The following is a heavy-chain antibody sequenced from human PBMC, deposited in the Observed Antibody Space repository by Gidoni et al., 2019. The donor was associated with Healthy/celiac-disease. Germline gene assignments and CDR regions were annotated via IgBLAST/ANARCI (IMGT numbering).Heavy chain of an antibody. CDR1: GFTFLRSS. V-gene: IGHV3-21*01. D-gene: IGHD6-13*01. CDR2: SSSSSSYI. Sequence: EVQLVESGGGLLNPGGSLSLSCPAPGFTFLRSSMNWVRQAPGKGLEGVSSSSSSSSYIYYADAVKGRFTISRDNAKNSLYLQMNSRRAEDTAVYYCARDSLPAIAAAGTDWFDPWGQGTLVTVSS. CDR3: ARDSLPAIAAAGTDWFDP. J-gene: IGHJ5*02.